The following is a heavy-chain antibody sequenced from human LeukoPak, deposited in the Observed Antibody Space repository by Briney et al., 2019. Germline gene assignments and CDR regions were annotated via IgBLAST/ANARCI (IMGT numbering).Heavy chain of an antibody. J-gene: IGHJ4*02. CDR1: GFTFDDYG. D-gene: IGHD3-22*01. CDR2: INWSGGST. Sequence: GGSLRLSCAASGFTFDDYGMSWVRQAPGKGLEWVSGINWSGGSTGYADSVKGRFTISRDNTKNSLYLQMNSLRAEDTALYYCARASHYSDSSDYPDYWGQGTLVTVSS. V-gene: IGHV3-20*04. CDR3: ARASHYSDSSDYPDY.